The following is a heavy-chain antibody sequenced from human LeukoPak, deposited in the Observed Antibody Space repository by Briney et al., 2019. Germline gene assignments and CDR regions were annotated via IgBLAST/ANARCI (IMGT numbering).Heavy chain of an antibody. D-gene: IGHD2-15*01. Sequence: GASVKVSCKASGYTFTAYYVHWVRQAPGQGLEWMGWIHPNSGGTKYAQNFQGGVTMTRDTSICTAYMELSSLRSDDTAVYYCARGDIYWDYWGQGTQVTVSS. CDR1: GYTFTAYY. CDR3: ARGDIYWDY. J-gene: IGHJ4*02. V-gene: IGHV1-2*02. CDR2: IHPNSGGT.